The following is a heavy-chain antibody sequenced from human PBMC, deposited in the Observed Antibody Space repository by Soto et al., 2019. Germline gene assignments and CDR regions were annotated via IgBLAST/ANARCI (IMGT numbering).Heavy chain of an antibody. J-gene: IGHJ6*02. V-gene: IGHV5-51*01. CDR3: ARRSAVTTFYFYGMDV. Sequence: PGESLKISCKVSGDSFNSNWIAWVRQRPGRGLEWMGIIYPIDSDTRYSPSFQGQVTISVDRSVNSAFLQWRSLKASDTATYYCARRSAVTTFYFYGMDVWGQGXTVTVSS. CDR1: GDSFNSNW. D-gene: IGHD4-17*01. CDR2: IYPIDSDT.